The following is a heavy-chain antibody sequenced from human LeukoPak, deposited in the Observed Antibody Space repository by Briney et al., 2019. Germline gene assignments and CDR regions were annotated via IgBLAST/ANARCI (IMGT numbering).Heavy chain of an antibody. CDR2: INAGNGNT. J-gene: IGHJ4*02. Sequence: ASVKVSCKASGYTFTNFAMHWVRQAPGQRLEWMGWINAGNGNTKYSQKFQGRVTITRDTSASTAYMELSSLRSEDTAVYYCARDPDQTLGFDYWGQGTLVTVSS. D-gene: IGHD1-14*01. CDR1: GYTFTNFA. V-gene: IGHV1-3*01. CDR3: ARDPDQTLGFDY.